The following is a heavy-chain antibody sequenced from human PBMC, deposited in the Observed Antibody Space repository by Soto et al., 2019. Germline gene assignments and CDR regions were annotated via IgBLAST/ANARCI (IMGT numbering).Heavy chain of an antibody. Sequence: GGSLRLSCAASGFTVSNNYMTWVRQAPGKGLEWVSFIYSSGSTYYADSVKGRFTISRDNFKNTLYLQMNSLRAEDTAVYYCARGYSYTQPVYDYWGLGTLVTVSS. CDR3: ARGYSYTQPVYDY. CDR1: GFTVSNNY. V-gene: IGHV3-53*01. D-gene: IGHD5-18*01. J-gene: IGHJ4*02. CDR2: IYSSGST.